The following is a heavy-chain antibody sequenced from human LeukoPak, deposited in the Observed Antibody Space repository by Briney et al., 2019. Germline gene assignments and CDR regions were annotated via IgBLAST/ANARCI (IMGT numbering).Heavy chain of an antibody. CDR2: IIPIFGTA. Sequence: ASVKVSCKASGGTFSSYAISWVRQARGQGLEWMGGIIPIFGTANYAQKFQGRVTITADESTSTAYMELSSLRSEDTAVYYCAGTDFHDTKFDYWGQGTLVTVSS. V-gene: IGHV1-69*13. CDR1: GGTFSSYA. J-gene: IGHJ4*02. D-gene: IGHD3-3*01. CDR3: AGTDFHDTKFDY.